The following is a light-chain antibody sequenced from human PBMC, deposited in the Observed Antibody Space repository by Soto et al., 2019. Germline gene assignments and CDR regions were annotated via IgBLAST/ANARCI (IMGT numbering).Light chain of an antibody. CDR2: EVS. J-gene: IGLJ3*02. Sequence: QSALTQPASMSGSPGQSITISCTGTSSDIGNYNFVSWYQQHPGKVPKLLIYEVSNRPTGVSNRFSGSKSGNTASLTISGLQAEDEADYFCSSYSSSSTLEVFGGGTKVTVL. V-gene: IGLV2-14*01. CDR3: SSYSSSSTLEV. CDR1: SSDIGNYNF.